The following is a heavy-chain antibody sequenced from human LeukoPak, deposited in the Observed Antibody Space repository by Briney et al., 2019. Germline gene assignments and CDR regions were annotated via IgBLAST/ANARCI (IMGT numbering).Heavy chain of an antibody. J-gene: IGHJ4*02. CDR3: AKGTTADFDY. V-gene: IGHV3-23*01. D-gene: IGHD1/OR15-1a*01. CDR2: ISGSGGST. CDR1: GFTFSSCE. Sequence: PGGSLRLSCAASGFTFSSCEMNWVRQAPGKGLEWVSSISGSGGSTYYADSVKGRFTISRDNSKNTLYLQMNSLRAADTAVYYCAKGTTADFDYWGQGTLVTVSS.